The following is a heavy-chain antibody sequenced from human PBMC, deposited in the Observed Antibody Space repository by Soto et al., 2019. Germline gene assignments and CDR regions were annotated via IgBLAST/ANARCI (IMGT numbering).Heavy chain of an antibody. V-gene: IGHV1-69*06. CDR2: IIPVFGTG. CDR3: ARVGGTGGYTYGRDY. J-gene: IGHJ4*02. CDR1: GGTFSSYA. Sequence: QVQLVQSGAEVKKPGSSVKVSCKASGGTFSSYAISWLRQAPGQGLEWMGGIIPVFGTGIYAQKFQGRVTITADKSTNTAYMELSSLRSEDTAFYFCARVGGTGGYTYGRDYWGQGTLVTVSS. D-gene: IGHD5-18*01.